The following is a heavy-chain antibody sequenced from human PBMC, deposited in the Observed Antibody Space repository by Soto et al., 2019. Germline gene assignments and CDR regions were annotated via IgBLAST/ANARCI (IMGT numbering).Heavy chain of an antibody. CDR3: ARLIGNSWLDS. D-gene: IGHD2-8*01. J-gene: IGHJ5*01. V-gene: IGHV6-1*01. CDR1: VDRVSCNSAT. Sequence: PSQTLSLTCSISVDRVSCNSATLDWIRQSPSRGLEWLGRTYYRSKWYNDYAVSVKSRITINPDTSNNQLSLQLISVTPDDTAVYYCARLIGNSWLDSWGQGTLVT. CDR2: TYYRSKWYN.